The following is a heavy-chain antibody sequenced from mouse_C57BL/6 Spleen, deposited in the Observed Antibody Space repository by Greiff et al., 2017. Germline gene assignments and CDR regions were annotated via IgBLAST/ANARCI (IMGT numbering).Heavy chain of an antibody. CDR2: FYPGSGSI. CDR1: GYTFTEYT. J-gene: IGHJ4*01. Sequence: LQESGAELVKPGASVKLSCKASGYTFTEYTIHWVKQRSGQGLEWIGWFYPGSGSIKYNEKFKDKATLTADKSSSTVSMELSRLTSEDSAVYFCARHEGYYDYDYAMDYWGQGTSVTVSS. V-gene: IGHV1-62-2*01. CDR3: ARHEGYYDYDYAMDY. D-gene: IGHD2-4*01.